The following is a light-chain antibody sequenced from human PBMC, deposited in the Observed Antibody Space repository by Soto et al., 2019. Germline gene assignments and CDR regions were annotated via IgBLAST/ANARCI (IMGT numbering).Light chain of an antibody. CDR1: SSEVGGYNY. CDR3: SSYAGSNNLV. Sequence: QSVLTQPPSASGSPGQSVTISCTGTSSEVGGYNYVSWYQQHPGKAPKLMIYEVSKRPSGVPDRISGSKTGNTASLTFSGLQAEDEADYYCSSYAGSNNLVFGTGTKVTVL. J-gene: IGLJ1*01. CDR2: EVS. V-gene: IGLV2-8*01.